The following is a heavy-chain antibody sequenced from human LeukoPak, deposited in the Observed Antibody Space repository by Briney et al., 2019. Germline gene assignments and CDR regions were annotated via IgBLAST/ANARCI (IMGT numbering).Heavy chain of an antibody. CDR1: GGSISSSSYY. V-gene: IGHV4-39*01. D-gene: IGHD5-12*01. CDR2: IYYSGST. Sequence: PSETLSLTCTVSGGSISSSSYYWGWIRQPPGKGLEWIGSIYYSGSTYYNPSLKSRVTISVDTSKNQFSLKLSSVTAADTAVYYCASQGSGYDFPLVFDYWGQGTLVTVSS. CDR3: ASQGSGYDFPLVFDY. J-gene: IGHJ4*02.